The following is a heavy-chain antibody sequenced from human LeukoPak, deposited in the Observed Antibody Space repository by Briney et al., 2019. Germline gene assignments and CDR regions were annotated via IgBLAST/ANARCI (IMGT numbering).Heavy chain of an antibody. CDR1: GFTFSSYA. CDR2: ISGSGGSK. CDR3: AKLTSASGAYGVDV. Sequence: GVSLRLSCAASGFTFSSYAMNWVRQAPGKGLEWVSTISGSGGSKHYADSVEGRFTISRDNSKNTVYLQMNSLRAEDTAIYYCAKLTSASGAYGVDVWGQGTTVTVSS. J-gene: IGHJ6*02. D-gene: IGHD3-10*01. V-gene: IGHV3-23*01.